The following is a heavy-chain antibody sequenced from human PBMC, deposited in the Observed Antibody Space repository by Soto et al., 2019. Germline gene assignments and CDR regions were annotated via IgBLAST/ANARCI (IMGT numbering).Heavy chain of an antibody. CDR1: GGSISSSSYY. V-gene: IGHV4-39*01. Sequence: QLQLQESGPGLVKPSETLSLTCTVSGGSISSSSYYWGWIRQPPGKGLEWIGSIYYSGSTYYNPSLKGRVTISVDTSKNQFSLKLSSVTAADTAVYYCARHKAFGVDYWGQGTLVTVSS. D-gene: IGHD3-3*01. CDR2: IYYSGST. CDR3: ARHKAFGVDY. J-gene: IGHJ4*02.